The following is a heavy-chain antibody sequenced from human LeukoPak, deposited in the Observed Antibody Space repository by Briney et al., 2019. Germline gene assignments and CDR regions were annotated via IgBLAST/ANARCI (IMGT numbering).Heavy chain of an antibody. V-gene: IGHV3-33*06. J-gene: IGHJ3*01. CDR3: VKERGPFDAFEL. Sequence: GGSLRLSCAASGFTFSSYGMHWVRQAPGKGLEWVAVIWSNGNNRCYADSVKGRFTFSRDNSKNTLSLQVNSLSAEDTAVYYCVKERGPFDAFELWAHGPMVSVFS. CDR2: IWSNGNNR. CDR1: GFTFSSYG.